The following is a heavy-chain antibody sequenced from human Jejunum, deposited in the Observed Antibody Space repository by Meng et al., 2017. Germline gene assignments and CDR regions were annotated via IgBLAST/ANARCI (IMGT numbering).Heavy chain of an antibody. V-gene: IGHV1-3*05. CDR1: GYTFTNYA. CDR3: ARERQTSGEDY. D-gene: IGHD2-15*01. J-gene: IGHJ4*02. Sequence: QVQLVQSGAEEKKPGASVKVSCKASGYTFTNYAMHWVRQAPGQRLEWMGWINAGNGDTKYSQNFQGRVTITRDTSASTAYMELSSLGSEDTAVYFCARERQTSGEDYWGQGTLVTVSS. CDR2: INAGNGDT.